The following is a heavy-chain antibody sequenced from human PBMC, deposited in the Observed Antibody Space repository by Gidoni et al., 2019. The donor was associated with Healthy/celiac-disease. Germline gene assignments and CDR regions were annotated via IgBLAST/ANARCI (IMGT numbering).Heavy chain of an antibody. CDR1: GGTFSSYT. V-gene: IGHV1-69*08. J-gene: IGHJ6*02. CDR3: ARDSLERRRSNYYGMDV. CDR2: IIPILGIA. Sequence: QVQLVQSGAEVKKPGSSVKVSCKASGGTFSSYTISWVRQAPGQGLEWMGRIIPILGIANYAPKFQGRVTITADKSTSTAYMELSSLRSEDTAVYYCARDSLERRRSNYYGMDVWGQGTTVTVSS. D-gene: IGHD1-1*01.